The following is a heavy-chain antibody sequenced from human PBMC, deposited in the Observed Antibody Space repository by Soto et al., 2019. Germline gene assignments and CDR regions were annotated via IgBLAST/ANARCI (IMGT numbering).Heavy chain of an antibody. CDR2: ISGYNGNT. CDR1: GYTFTNYG. J-gene: IGHJ6*02. CDR3: AREGQAPYYYYGMDV. Sequence: QVQVVQSGDEVKKPGASVKVSCKASGYTFTNYGFSWVRQAPGQGLEWMGWISGYNGNTKYAEKFQGRVTMTTDTXTITAHXELXSLRXDXTAVYYCAREGQAPYYYYGMDVWGQGTAVTVSS. V-gene: IGHV1-18*01.